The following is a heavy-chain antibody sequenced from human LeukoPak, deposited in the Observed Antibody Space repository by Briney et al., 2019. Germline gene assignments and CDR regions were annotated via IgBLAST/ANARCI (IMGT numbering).Heavy chain of an antibody. D-gene: IGHD3-3*01. Sequence: SETLSLTCTVSGYSISSGYYWGWIRQPPGKGLEWIGSIYTSGSTNYNPSLKSRVTISVDTSKNQFSLKLSSVTAADTAVYYCAREITIFGVVTIDYWGQGTLVTVSS. CDR1: GYSISSGYY. J-gene: IGHJ4*02. V-gene: IGHV4-38-2*02. CDR3: AREITIFGVVTIDY. CDR2: IYTSGST.